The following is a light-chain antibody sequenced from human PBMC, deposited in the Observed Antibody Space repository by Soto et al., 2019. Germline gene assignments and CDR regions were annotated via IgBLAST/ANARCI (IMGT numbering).Light chain of an antibody. CDR1: SSDVGGYRY. J-gene: IGLJ7*01. CDR3: CSYTGSYSDV. V-gene: IGLV2-11*01. Sequence: QSVLTQPHSVSGSPGQSVTIPCTGTSSDVGGYRYVSWYQQHPGKAPRLIIYDVTERPSGVPDRFSGSKSGNTASLTISGLQAEDEADYYCCSYTGSYSDVFGIGTQLTVL. CDR2: DVT.